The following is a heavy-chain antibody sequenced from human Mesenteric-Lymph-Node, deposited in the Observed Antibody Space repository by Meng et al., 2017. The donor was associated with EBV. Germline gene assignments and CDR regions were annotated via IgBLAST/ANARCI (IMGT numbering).Heavy chain of an antibody. Sequence: QAQLVHSGGEVKKPGASVKVSCKASGYTFTNYGITWVRHAPGQGLEWMGWINAYNGDTNYAQTLQGRVTMTTDTSTSTAYMELRSLRSDDTAVYYCARVEVGITSGDYWGQGTLVTVSS. J-gene: IGHJ4*02. CDR3: ARVEVGITSGDY. D-gene: IGHD2-21*01. CDR2: INAYNGDT. V-gene: IGHV1-18*01. CDR1: GYTFTNYG.